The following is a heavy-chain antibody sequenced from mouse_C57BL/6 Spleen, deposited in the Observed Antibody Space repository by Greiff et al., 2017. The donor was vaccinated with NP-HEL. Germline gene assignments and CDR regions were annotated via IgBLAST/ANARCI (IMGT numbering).Heavy chain of an antibody. D-gene: IGHD1-1*01. V-gene: IGHV1-19*01. CDR2: INPYNGGT. CDR1: GYTFTDYY. Sequence: EVQLQQSGPVLVKPGASVKMSCKASGYTFTDYYMNWVKQSHGKSLEWIGVINPYNGGTSYNQKFKGKATLTVDKSSSTAYMELNSLTSEDSAVYYCAREATTGNYFDYWGQGTTLTVSS. CDR3: AREATTGNYFDY. J-gene: IGHJ2*01.